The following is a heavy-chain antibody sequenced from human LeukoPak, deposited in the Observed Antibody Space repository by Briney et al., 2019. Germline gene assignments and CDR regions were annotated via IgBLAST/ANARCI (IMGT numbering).Heavy chain of an antibody. CDR3: AWFGEPNYYYYYGMDV. CDR1: GITFRMYA. CDR2: ISGSGGST. V-gene: IGHV3-23*01. J-gene: IGHJ6*02. D-gene: IGHD3-10*01. Sequence: GGSLRFSCIASGITFRMYAMNWVRQAPGKGLEWVSTISGSGGSTFYADSVKGRFTISRDNSKNALYLQMNSLRAEDTAVYYCAWFGEPNYYYYYGMDVWGQGTTVTVSS.